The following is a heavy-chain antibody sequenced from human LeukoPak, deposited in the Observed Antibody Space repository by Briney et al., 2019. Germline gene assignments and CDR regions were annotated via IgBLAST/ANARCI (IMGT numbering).Heavy chain of an antibody. CDR2: ISSSSNYI. D-gene: IGHD3-10*01. J-gene: IGHJ6*04. V-gene: IGHV3-21*01. Sequence: GGSLRLSCAASGFTFSSYSMNWVRQAPGKRLDSVSSISSSSNYIYYADSVMGRFTISRDNAKNSLYLQMSSLRAEDTAVYYCARPVWFGELFYYGMDVWGKGTTVTVSS. CDR1: GFTFSSYS. CDR3: ARPVWFGELFYYGMDV.